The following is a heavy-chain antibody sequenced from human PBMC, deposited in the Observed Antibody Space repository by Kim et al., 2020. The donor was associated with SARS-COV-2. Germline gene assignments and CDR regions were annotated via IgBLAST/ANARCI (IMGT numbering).Heavy chain of an antibody. V-gene: IGHV3-30*18. J-gene: IGHJ6*03. D-gene: IGHD2-2*01. CDR2: ISYDGSNK. CDR1: GFTFSSYG. Sequence: GGSLRLSCAASGFTFSSYGMHWVRQAPGKGLEWVAVISYDGSNKYYADSVKGRFTISRDNSKNTLYLQMNSLRAEDTAVYYCAKDGDIVVVPAAIHYYYYYMDVWGKGTTVTVSS. CDR3: AKDGDIVVVPAAIHYYYYYMDV.